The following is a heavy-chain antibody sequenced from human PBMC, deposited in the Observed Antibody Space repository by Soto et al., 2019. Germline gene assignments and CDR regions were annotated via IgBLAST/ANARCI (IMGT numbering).Heavy chain of an antibody. J-gene: IGHJ5*02. D-gene: IGHD6-13*01. CDR3: VRVAGSASWYETDP. Sequence: SDTLSLTCAVSGYSISSGSSWGWHRQPRGKGLEWVKTTYYRPRSYYNPSLRSRITILLDAPTNQLSLKLSSVTAADTAVYFCVRVAGSASWYETDPWGQG. CDR2: TYYRPRS. CDR1: GYSISSGSS. V-gene: IGHV4-38-2*01.